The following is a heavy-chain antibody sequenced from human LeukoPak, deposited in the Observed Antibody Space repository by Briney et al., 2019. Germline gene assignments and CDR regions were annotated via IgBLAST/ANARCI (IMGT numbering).Heavy chain of an antibody. V-gene: IGHV4-59*02. Sequence: GSLRLSCAASGFTVSSNYMSWIRQPPGKGLEWIGYIHYSGSTNYNPSLKSRVTISVDTSKNQFSLKLSSVTAADTAVYYCARAAYSGSYHSDYWGQGTLVTVSS. CDR1: GFTVSSNY. D-gene: IGHD1-26*01. CDR2: IHYSGST. J-gene: IGHJ4*02. CDR3: ARAAYSGSYHSDY.